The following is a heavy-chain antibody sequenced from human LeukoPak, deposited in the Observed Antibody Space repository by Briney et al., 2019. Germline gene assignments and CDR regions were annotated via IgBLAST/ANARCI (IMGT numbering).Heavy chain of an antibody. CDR2: ISYDGSNK. CDR3: AKDFYQPAAMDY. Sequence: GGSLSLSCAASGFTFSSYGMHWVRQAPGKGLEWVAVISYDGSNKYYADSVKGRFTISRDNSKNTLYLQMNSLRAEDTAVYYCAKDFYQPAAMDYWGQGTLVTVSS. CDR1: GFTFSSYG. J-gene: IGHJ4*02. V-gene: IGHV3-30*18. D-gene: IGHD2-2*01.